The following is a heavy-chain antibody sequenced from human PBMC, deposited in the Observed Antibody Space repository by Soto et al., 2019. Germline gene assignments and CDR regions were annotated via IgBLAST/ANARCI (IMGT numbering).Heavy chain of an antibody. CDR3: ARQIYYYDSSGYYPIFDY. CDR1: GGSISSSSYY. V-gene: IGHV4-39*01. Sequence: KPSETLSLTCTVSGGSISSSSYYWGWIRQRPGKGLEWIGSIYYSGSTYYNPSHKSRVTISVDTSKNQFSLKLSSVTAADTAVYYCARQIYYYDSSGYYPIFDYWGQGTLVTVSS. D-gene: IGHD3-22*01. CDR2: IYYSGST. J-gene: IGHJ4*02.